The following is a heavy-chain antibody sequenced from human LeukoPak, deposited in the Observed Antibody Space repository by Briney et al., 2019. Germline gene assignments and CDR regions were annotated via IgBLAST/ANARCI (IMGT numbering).Heavy chain of an antibody. CDR2: IYSGGST. J-gene: IGHJ4*02. CDR3: ARGMTNPFDY. CDR1: GFTVSTNY. Sequence: GGSLRLSCAASGFTVSTNYMSWVRQAPGKGLEWVSVIYSGGSTYYADSVKGRFTISRHNSENTLYPQMNSLRAEDTAVYYCARGMTNPFDYWGQGTLVTVSS. D-gene: IGHD4-11*01. V-gene: IGHV3-53*04.